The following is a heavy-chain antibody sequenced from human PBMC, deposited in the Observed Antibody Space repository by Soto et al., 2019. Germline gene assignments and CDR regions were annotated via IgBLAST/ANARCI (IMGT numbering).Heavy chain of an antibody. CDR2: INAGNGNT. D-gene: IGHD1-7*01. CDR1: GYTFTSYA. V-gene: IGHV1-3*01. J-gene: IGHJ4*02. CDR3: TRGTKGGSPPL. Sequence: GASVKVSCKASGYTFTSYAMHWVRQAPGQRLEWMGWINAGNGNTKYSQKFQGRFTISRDNAKNSLFLRMISLKDDDTAVYYCTRGTKGGSPPLWGRGTLVTVSS.